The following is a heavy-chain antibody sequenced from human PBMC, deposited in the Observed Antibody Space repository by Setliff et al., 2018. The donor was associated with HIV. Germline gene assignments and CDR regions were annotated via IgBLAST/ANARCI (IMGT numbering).Heavy chain of an antibody. D-gene: IGHD3-22*01. Sequence: ASVKVSCKASGYTFTGYYMHWVRQAPGQGIEWMGRINPNSGGTNYAQKTQGRVTMTRDTSISTAYMELSWLRSDDTAVYYCARVVYYYDISGYYYDYWGQGTLVTVSS. J-gene: IGHJ4*02. CDR2: INPNSGGT. CDR1: GYTFTGYY. CDR3: ARVVYYYDISGYYYDY. V-gene: IGHV1-2*06.